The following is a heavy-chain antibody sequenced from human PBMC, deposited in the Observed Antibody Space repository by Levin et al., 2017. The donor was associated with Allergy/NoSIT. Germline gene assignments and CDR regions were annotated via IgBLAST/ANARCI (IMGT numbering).Heavy chain of an antibody. J-gene: IGHJ6*02. V-gene: IGHV4-34*01. Sequence: SETLSLTCGVYGGSFYTSYWSWVRQPPGKGLEWIGEINHSGTTKYNPSLKSRVTISVDTSENHISLRLSSVTAADTAVYYCAGAFASAGTDSIYFYYYGVDVWGQWTTVTVSS. D-gene: IGHD6-13*01. CDR3: AGAFASAGTDSIYFYYYGVDV. CDR1: GGSFYTSY. CDR2: INHSGTT.